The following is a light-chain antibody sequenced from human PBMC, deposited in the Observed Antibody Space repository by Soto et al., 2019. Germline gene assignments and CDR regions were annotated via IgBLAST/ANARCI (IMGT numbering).Light chain of an antibody. CDR3: QPYVRALIT. CDR1: QSVSSSY. V-gene: IGKV3-20*01. J-gene: IGKJ5*01. CDR2: GAS. Sequence: SPGALSLSPGERATLSCRASQSVSSSYLAWYQQKPGQAPRLLIYGASSRATGIPDRVSGSGSGTDSTLTIRRLEPEDLAVYCCQPYVRALITVSQGTRLEI.